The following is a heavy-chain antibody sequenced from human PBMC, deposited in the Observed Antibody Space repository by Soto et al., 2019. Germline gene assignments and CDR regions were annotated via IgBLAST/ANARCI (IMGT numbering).Heavy chain of an antibody. J-gene: IGHJ6*02. CDR1: GFTFSGSA. Sequence: EVHLLESGGGLEKPGGSLRLSCAASGFTFSGSAMHWVRQASGKGLEWVGRIRSKANSYATAYAASVKGRFTISRDDSKNTGYLQMNSLKTEDTAVYYCTRGGTAYYYYYGMDVWGQGPTVTVSS. CDR2: IRSKANSYAT. CDR3: TRGGTAYYYYYGMDV. D-gene: IGHD2-21*02. V-gene: IGHV3-73*01.